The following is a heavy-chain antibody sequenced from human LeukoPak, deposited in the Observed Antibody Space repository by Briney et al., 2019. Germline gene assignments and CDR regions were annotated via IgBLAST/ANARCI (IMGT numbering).Heavy chain of an antibody. D-gene: IGHD3-3*01. CDR3: ARAVGDFCSGYPDAFDI. CDR2: IYYSGST. CDR1: GGSISSYY. J-gene: IGHJ3*02. Sequence: PSETLSLTCTVSGGSISSYYWSWIRQPPGKGLEWIGYIYYSGSTNYNPSLKSRVTISVDTSKNQFSLKLSSVTAADTAVYYCARAVGDFCSGYPDAFDIWGQGTMVTVSS. V-gene: IGHV4-59*01.